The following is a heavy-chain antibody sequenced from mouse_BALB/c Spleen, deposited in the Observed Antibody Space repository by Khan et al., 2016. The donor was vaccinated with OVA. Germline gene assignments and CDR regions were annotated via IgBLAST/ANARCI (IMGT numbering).Heavy chain of an antibody. J-gene: IGHJ4*01. V-gene: IGHV3-2*02. CDR3: ARRGDGYYGAMDY. CDR1: GYSITSDYA. Sequence: EVQLQESGPGLVKPSQSLSLTCTVTGYSITSDYAWNWIRQFPGNKLEWMGYISYSGSTSYNPSLKSRISITRDTSKNQFFLQLNSLNTEDTATYYCARRGDGYYGAMDYWGQGTSVTVSS. CDR2: ISYSGST. D-gene: IGHD2-3*01.